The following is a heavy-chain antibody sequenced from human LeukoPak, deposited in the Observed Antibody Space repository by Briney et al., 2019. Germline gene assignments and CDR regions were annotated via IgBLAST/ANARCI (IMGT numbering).Heavy chain of an antibody. V-gene: IGHV3-7*01. J-gene: IGHJ4*02. CDR3: ARGGIHSGYYHFDS. D-gene: IGHD3-22*01. Sequence: GGSLRLSCAVSGFTFSNYWMNWVRQAPGKGLEWVANINRDGSEKNYVDSVKGRFTISRDNAKNSLFLEMNSPRDDDTAVYYCARGGIHSGYYHFDSWGRGTPVSVSS. CDR2: INRDGSEK. CDR1: GFTFSNYW.